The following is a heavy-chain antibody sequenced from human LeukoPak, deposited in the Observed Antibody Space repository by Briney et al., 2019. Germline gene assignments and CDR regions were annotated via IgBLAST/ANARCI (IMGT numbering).Heavy chain of an antibody. V-gene: IGHV4-59*01. CDR3: ARNGDYYEKSGYYYLFDF. J-gene: IGHJ4*02. CDR2: IYYSGSA. D-gene: IGHD3-22*01. Sequence: SETLSLTCTVSGGSISSYYWSWIRQPPGKGLEYIGYIYYSGSANYNPSLKSRVTISVDPSKNQFSLKLSSVTAADTAVYYCARNGDYYEKSGYYYLFDFWGQGTLVTVSS. CDR1: GGSISSYY.